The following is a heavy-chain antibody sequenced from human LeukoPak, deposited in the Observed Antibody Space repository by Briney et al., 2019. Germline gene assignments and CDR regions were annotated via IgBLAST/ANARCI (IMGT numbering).Heavy chain of an antibody. V-gene: IGHV1-69*06. CDR2: LTPLAGTP. Sequence: SVKVSCKASGDTFGTFSFNWVRQAPSEGLEWLGGLTPLAGTPNYAQKFQGRLTISADKSTSTVYMELSSLRSEDTAVYYCATEQLGRGYWFDPWGQGTLVTVSS. J-gene: IGHJ5*02. D-gene: IGHD5-18*01. CDR1: GDTFGTFS. CDR3: ATEQLGRGYWFDP.